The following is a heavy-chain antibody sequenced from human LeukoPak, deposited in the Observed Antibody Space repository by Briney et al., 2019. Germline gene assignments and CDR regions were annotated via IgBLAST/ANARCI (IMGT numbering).Heavy chain of an antibody. Sequence: GGSLRLSCAASGFTFDDYTMHWVRQAPGKGLEWVSLISWDGGSTYYADSVKGRFTISRDNSKNTLYLQMNSLRAEDTAVYYCARTGYCSSASCYTASRPYYYYYMDVWGKGTTVTVSS. CDR2: ISWDGGST. D-gene: IGHD2-2*02. CDR3: ARTGYCSSASCYTASRPYYYYYMDV. J-gene: IGHJ6*03. CDR1: GFTFDDYT. V-gene: IGHV3-43*01.